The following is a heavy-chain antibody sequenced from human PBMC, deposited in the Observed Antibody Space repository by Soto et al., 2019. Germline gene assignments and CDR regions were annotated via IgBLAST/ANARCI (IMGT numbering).Heavy chain of an antibody. CDR3: ARDSRYNWNYGDY. CDR2: IKQDGSEK. J-gene: IGHJ4*02. CDR1: GFTFSSYW. V-gene: IGHV3-7*03. D-gene: IGHD1-7*01. Sequence: EVQLVESGGGLVQPGGSLRLSCAASGFTFSSYWMSWVRQATGKGLEWVANIKQDGSEKYYVDSVKGRFTISRDNAKNSLYLQMHSLRAEDTAVYYCARDSRYNWNYGDYWGQGTLVTVSS.